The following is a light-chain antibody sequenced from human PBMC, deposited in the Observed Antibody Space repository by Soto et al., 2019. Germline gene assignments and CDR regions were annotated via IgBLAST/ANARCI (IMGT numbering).Light chain of an antibody. CDR1: SSAVGGYNS. Sequence: QSALTQPASVSGSPGQSITISCTGTSSAVGGYNSVSWYQQHPGKAPKLMIFDVSSRPSGVSNRFSGSKSGNTASLTISGLQAEDEADYYCCSYTSGSTLYVFGTGTKVTVL. CDR2: DVS. CDR3: CSYTSGSTLYV. J-gene: IGLJ1*01. V-gene: IGLV2-14*01.